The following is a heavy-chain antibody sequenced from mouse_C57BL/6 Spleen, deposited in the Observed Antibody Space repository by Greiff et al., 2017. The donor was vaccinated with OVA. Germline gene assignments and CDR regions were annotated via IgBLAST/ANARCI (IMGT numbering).Heavy chain of an antibody. Sequence: QVQLQQPGAELVKPGASVKLSCKASGYTFTSYWMQWVKQRPGQGLEWIGEIDPSDSYPNYNQKFKGKATLTVDTSSSTAYMQLSSLTSEDSAVYYCARLGLGRPFDYWGQGTTLTVSS. CDR1: GYTFTSYW. CDR2: IDPSDSYP. V-gene: IGHV1-50*01. J-gene: IGHJ2*01. CDR3: ARLGLGRPFDY. D-gene: IGHD4-1*01.